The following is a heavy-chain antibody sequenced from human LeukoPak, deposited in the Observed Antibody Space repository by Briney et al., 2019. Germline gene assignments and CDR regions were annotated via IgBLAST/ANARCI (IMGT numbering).Heavy chain of an antibody. D-gene: IGHD3-10*01. CDR3: ARDRYYGSGYYMDV. CDR2: IKQDGSEK. Sequence: GGSLRLSCAASGVTFSRYWMTWVRQAPGKGLEWVANIKQDGSEKYYVDSVKGRFTISRDNAKNSLYLQMNSLRAEDTAVYYCARDRYYGSGYYMDVWGKGTTVTISS. CDR1: GVTFSRYW. V-gene: IGHV3-7*01. J-gene: IGHJ6*03.